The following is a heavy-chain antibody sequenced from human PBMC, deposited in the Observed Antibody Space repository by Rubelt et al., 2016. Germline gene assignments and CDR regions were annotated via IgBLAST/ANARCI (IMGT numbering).Heavy chain of an antibody. Sequence: GLECIGEIYHGGSTNYNPSLKSRVTISVEKSKNQFSLKLISVTAADTAVYYCARRSEFVHPYGMDVWGRGTQVTVSS. V-gene: IGHV4-4*02. D-gene: IGHD4-17*01. J-gene: IGHJ2*01. CDR3: ARRSEFVHPYGMDV. CDR2: IYHGGST.